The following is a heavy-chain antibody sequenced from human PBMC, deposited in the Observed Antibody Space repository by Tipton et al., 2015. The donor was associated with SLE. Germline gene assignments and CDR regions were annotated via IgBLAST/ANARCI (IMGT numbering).Heavy chain of an antibody. CDR1: GGSISSSSYY. CDR2: IYYSGST. J-gene: IGHJ3*02. V-gene: IGHV4-39*07. CDR3: ARGLLWGAFDI. Sequence: TLSLTCTVSGGSISSSSYYWGWIRQPPGKGLEWIGSIYYSGSTYYNPSLKSRVTISVDTSKNQFSLKLSSVTAADTAVYYCARGLLWGAFDIWGQGTMVTVSS. D-gene: IGHD3-10*01.